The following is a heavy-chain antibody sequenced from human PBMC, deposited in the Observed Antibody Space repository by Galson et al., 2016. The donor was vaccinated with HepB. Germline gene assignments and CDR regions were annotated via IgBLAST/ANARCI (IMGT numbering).Heavy chain of an antibody. V-gene: IGHV3-30-3*01. Sequence: SLRLSCAASGFTFSSYAMNWVRQAPGKGLEWVALISDDGGNKYYVDSVKGRFTISRDNSKSTLYLQMNSLRVEDTAVYYCAKAHPSPTATGGFWGQGTLVIVSS. J-gene: IGHJ4*02. CDR2: ISDDGGNK. CDR3: AKAHPSPTATGGF. CDR1: GFTFSSYA. D-gene: IGHD7-27*01.